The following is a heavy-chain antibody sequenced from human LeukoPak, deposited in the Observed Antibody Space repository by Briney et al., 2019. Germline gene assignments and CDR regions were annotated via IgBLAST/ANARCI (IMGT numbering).Heavy chain of an antibody. J-gene: IGHJ4*02. CDR1: GFTFSSYA. Sequence: GGSLRLSCAASGFTFSSYAMSWVRQAPGKGLEWVSTISGSGGSTDYADSVKGRFTISRDNSKNTLYLQMNSLRAEDTAVYYCAKDGGYSSGWYYFDYWGQGTLVTVSS. D-gene: IGHD6-19*01. CDR3: AKDGGYSSGWYYFDY. V-gene: IGHV3-23*01. CDR2: ISGSGGST.